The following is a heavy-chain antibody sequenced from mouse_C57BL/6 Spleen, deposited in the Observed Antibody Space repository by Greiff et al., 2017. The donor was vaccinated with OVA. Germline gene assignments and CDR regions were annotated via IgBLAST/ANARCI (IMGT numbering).Heavy chain of an antibody. J-gene: IGHJ3*01. CDR1: GYTFTSYW. CDR3: ASRQVRLRGAWFAD. V-gene: IGHV1-50*01. CDR2: IDPSASYT. Sequence: QVQLQQPGAELVKPGASVKLSCKASGYTFTSYWMKWVKQRPGQGLEWIGEIDPSASYTNYNQKVKGKATLTVDTSSSTAYMQLSSLTSEDTAVYYGASRQVRLRGAWFADWGQGTLVTVSA. D-gene: IGHD3-2*02.